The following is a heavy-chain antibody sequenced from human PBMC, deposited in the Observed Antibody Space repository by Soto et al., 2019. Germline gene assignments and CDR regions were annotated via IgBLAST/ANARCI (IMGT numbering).Heavy chain of an antibody. CDR3: ARAGGGGGMDV. D-gene: IGHD3-10*01. CDR1: GFTFSSYD. V-gene: IGHV3-13*01. Sequence: EVQLVESGGGLVQPGGSLRLSCAASGFTFSSYDMHWVRQATGKGLEWVSAIGTAGDTYYPGSVKGRFTISRENAKNSLYLQMNSLRAGDTAVYYWARAGGGGGMDVWGQGTTVTVSS. J-gene: IGHJ6*02. CDR2: IGTAGDT.